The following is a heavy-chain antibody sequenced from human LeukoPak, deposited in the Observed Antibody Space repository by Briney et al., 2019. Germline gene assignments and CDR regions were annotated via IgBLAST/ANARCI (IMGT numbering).Heavy chain of an antibody. CDR1: GYTLTRYY. J-gene: IGHJ5*02. CDR2: INPTGGST. CDR3: ARDNSVGDNAWWFDP. V-gene: IGHV1-46*01. Sequence: ASVKVSCKASGYTLTRYYMHWVRQAPGQGLECMGLINPTGGSTGYAQKVQGRVTMTRDMSTSTDYMELSSLRSEDTDIYYCARDNSVGDNAWWFDPWGQGTLVTVSS. D-gene: IGHD1-26*01.